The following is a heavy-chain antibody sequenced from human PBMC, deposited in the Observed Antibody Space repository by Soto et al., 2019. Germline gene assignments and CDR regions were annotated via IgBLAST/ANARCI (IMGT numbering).Heavy chain of an antibody. D-gene: IGHD3-3*01. Sequence: QVQLQEAGPGLVKPSGTLSLTCAVSGDSMTNTNWWSWVRQPPGKGLEWIGEIYHSGSTNYNPSLSSRVTMSVDKPKNQFSPNLTSVTAADTAVYYCAKRSLRRLRFVATHRGQGTLVTVSS. CDR2: IYHSGST. CDR3: AKRSLRRLRFVATH. V-gene: IGHV4-4*02. CDR1: GDSMTNTNW. J-gene: IGHJ4*02.